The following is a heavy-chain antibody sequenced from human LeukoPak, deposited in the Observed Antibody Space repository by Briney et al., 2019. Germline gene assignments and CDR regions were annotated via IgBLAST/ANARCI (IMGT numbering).Heavy chain of an antibody. D-gene: IGHD6-19*01. CDR3: ATRSSQQWLISPGYYFDY. J-gene: IGHJ4*02. CDR2: FDPEDGET. V-gene: IGHV1-24*01. CDR1: GYTLTELS. Sequence: ASVKVSCKVSGYTLTELSMHWVRQAPGKGLEWMGGFDPEDGETIYAQKFQGRVTMTEDTSTDTAYMELSSLRSEDTAVYYCATRSSQQWLISPGYYFDYWGQGTLVTVSS.